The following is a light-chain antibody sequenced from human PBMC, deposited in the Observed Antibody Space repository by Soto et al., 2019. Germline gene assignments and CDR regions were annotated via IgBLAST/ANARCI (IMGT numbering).Light chain of an antibody. CDR1: SSDVGAYNF. CDR2: DVI. Sequence: QSALTQPASVSGSPGQSITISCTGTSSDVGAYNFVSWYQQHPGKAPKLMIYDVINRPSGVSSRFSGSKSGNTASLAISGLQAEDEADYYCSSYTTSNTLVFGGGTKVTVL. J-gene: IGLJ2*01. V-gene: IGLV2-14*03. CDR3: SSYTTSNTLV.